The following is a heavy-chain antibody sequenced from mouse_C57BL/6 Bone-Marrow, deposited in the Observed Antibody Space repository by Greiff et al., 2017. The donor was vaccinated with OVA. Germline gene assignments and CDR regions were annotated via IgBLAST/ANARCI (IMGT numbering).Heavy chain of an antibody. J-gene: IGHJ2*01. Sequence: QVQLQQSGAELARPGASVKLSCKASGYTFTSYGISWVKQRTGQGLEWIGEIYPRSGNTYYNEKFKGKATLTADKSSSTAYMELRSLTSEDSAVYFCASFITTVVGRDYWGQGTTLTVSS. CDR3: ASFITTVVGRDY. CDR2: IYPRSGNT. D-gene: IGHD1-1*01. CDR1: GYTFTSYG. V-gene: IGHV1-81*01.